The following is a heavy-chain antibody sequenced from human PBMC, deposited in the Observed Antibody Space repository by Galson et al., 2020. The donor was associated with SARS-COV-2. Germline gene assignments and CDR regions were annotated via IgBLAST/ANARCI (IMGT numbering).Heavy chain of an antibody. CDR1: RGSITNSRYF. CDR3: ARDVTSPGYFDF. V-gene: IGHV4-39*07. CDR2: IYYSGSP. J-gene: IGHJ4*02. Sequence: SENLSITCTVSRGSITNSRYFWGWIRQPPGKGLEWIGSIYYSGSPHFHPSLKSRATISVDTSRNQFSLNLRSVTAADTAVYFCARDVTSPGYFDFWGPGTRVTVSS. D-gene: IGHD3-3*01.